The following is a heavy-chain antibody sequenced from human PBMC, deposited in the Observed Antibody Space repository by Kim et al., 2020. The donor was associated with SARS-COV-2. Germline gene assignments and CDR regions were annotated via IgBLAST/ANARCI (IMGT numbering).Heavy chain of an antibody. D-gene: IGHD2-15*01. CDR3: ARKEVVAASFDY. J-gene: IGHJ4*02. Sequence: YDNPDLKRRVTISVETSKSQLSLKLSSVTAADTAVYYCARKEVVAASFDYWGQGTLVTVSS. V-gene: IGHV4-39*01.